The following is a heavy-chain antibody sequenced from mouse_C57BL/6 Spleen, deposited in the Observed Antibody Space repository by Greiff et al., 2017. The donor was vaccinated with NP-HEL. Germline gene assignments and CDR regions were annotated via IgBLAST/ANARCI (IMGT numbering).Heavy chain of an antibody. D-gene: IGHD2-4*01. CDR2: IDPNSGGT. V-gene: IGHV1-72*01. J-gene: IGHJ4*01. CDR1: GYTFTSYW. Sequence: QVQLQQPGAELVKPGASVKLSCKASGYTFTSYWMQWVKQRPGRGLEWIGRIDPNSGGTKYNEKFKSKATLTVDKPSSTAYMQLSSLTSEDSAVYYCARRGLGARYDYDYAMDYWGQGTSVTVSS. CDR3: ARRGLGARYDYDYAMDY.